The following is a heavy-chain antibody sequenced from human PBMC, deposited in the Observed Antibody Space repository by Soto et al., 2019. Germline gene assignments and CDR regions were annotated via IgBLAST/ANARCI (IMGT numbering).Heavy chain of an antibody. CDR2: IYYSGST. V-gene: IGHV4-59*01. Sequence: PSETLSLTCTVSGGTISIYYWSLIRQPPGKGLEWIGYIYYSGSTNYNPSLKSRVTISVDTSKNQFSLKLSSVTAADTAVYYCARSPLWFGESSFDYWGQGTLVTVSS. J-gene: IGHJ4*02. CDR3: ARSPLWFGESSFDY. CDR1: GGTISIYY. D-gene: IGHD3-10*01.